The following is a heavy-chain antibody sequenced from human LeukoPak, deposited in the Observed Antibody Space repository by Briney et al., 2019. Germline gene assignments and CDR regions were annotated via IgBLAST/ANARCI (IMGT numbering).Heavy chain of an antibody. Sequence: AASVKVSCKASGYAFAAYYTHWVRQAPGQGLEWMGWISAYNGNTNYAQKLQGRITMTTDTSTSTAYMDLRSLRSDDTAVYYCARDYYDSSGYLRDYWGQGTLVTVSS. CDR1: GYAFAAYY. CDR2: ISAYNGNT. J-gene: IGHJ4*02. D-gene: IGHD3-22*01. CDR3: ARDYYDSSGYLRDY. V-gene: IGHV1-18*04.